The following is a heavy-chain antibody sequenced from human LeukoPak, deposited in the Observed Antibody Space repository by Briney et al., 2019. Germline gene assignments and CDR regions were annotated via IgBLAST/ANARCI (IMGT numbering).Heavy chain of an antibody. V-gene: IGHV5-51*01. Sequence: GKSLKIPCKGSGYSFTNYWIGWVRQMPGKGLEWMGIIYPGDPDTRYSPSFQGQVTISANKSISTAYLQWSSLKASDTAMYYCAKQLNAFDIWGQGTMVTVSS. J-gene: IGHJ3*02. CDR3: AKQLNAFDI. CDR2: IYPGDPDT. CDR1: GYSFTNYW.